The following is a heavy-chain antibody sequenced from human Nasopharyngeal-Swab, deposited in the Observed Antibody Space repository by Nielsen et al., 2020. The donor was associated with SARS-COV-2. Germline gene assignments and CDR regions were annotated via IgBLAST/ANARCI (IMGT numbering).Heavy chain of an antibody. V-gene: IGHV4-59*13. J-gene: IGHJ4*02. CDR2: IYYSGST. D-gene: IGHD3-9*01. CDR1: GGFISSYY. Sequence: SETLSLTCTVSGGFISSYYWSWIRQPPGKGLEWIGYIYYSGSTNYNPSLKSRVTISVDTSKNQFSLKLSSVTAADTAVYYCARGGSYYDILTGYLAFDYWGQGTLVTVSS. CDR3: ARGGSYYDILTGYLAFDY.